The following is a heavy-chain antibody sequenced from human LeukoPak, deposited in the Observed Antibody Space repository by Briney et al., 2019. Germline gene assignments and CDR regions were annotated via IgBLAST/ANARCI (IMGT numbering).Heavy chain of an antibody. V-gene: IGHV1-69*04. D-gene: IGHD4-23*01. CDR1: GGTFSSYA. J-gene: IGHJ6*04. CDR3: ESRAYGGVRGNSTYYYGMDV. Sequence: SLKVSFKAAGGTFSSYAISGVRQAPGQGREWMERIIPIFGIANYAQKFQGRVTITADKSTSTAYMELSSLRSEDTAVYSCESRAYGGVRGNSTYYYGMDVWGKGTTVTVSS. CDR2: IIPIFGIA.